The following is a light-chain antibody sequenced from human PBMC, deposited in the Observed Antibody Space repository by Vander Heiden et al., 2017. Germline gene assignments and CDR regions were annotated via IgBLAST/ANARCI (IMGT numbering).Light chain of an antibody. Sequence: DIQLTQSPSTMSASVGDEVNRACRASQSMNTGLAWYQQIPGKAPKALSYEGSRVESGGASRIGGGGSRREYTLSISCLQPDDFATYDWQQYKFYGTFGQGTKVE. CDR2: EGS. J-gene: IGKJ1*01. CDR1: QSMNTG. CDR3: QQYKFYGT. V-gene: IGKV1-5*03.